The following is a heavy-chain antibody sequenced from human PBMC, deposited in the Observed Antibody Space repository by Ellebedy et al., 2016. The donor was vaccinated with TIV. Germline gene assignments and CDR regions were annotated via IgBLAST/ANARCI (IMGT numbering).Heavy chain of an antibody. CDR1: GGSFSGYY. CDR3: ARGRMVRGVILYYYYGMDV. D-gene: IGHD3-10*01. V-gene: IGHV4-34*01. Sequence: SETLSLXXAVYGGSFSGYYWSWIRQPPGKGLEWIGEINHSGSTNYNPSLKSRVTISVDTSKNQFSLKLSSVTAADTAVYYCARGRMVRGVILYYYYGMDVWGQGTTVTVSS. CDR2: INHSGST. J-gene: IGHJ6*02.